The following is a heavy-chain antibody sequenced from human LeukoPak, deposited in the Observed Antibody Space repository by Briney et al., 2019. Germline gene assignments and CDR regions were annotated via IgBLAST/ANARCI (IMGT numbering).Heavy chain of an antibody. Sequence: GGPLTLSCGASGFTFNSYWFHWVRHPPGKGLVWVSRLYNDGTDTLSAHSVKGRFAISRDNAQNTLYLQVDSLRAEDTGVYYCVRGGFSHGFDIWGEGTMVTVSS. V-gene: IGHV3-74*01. D-gene: IGHD5-12*01. CDR3: VRGGFSHGFDI. J-gene: IGHJ3*02. CDR1: GFTFNSYW. CDR2: LYNDGTDT.